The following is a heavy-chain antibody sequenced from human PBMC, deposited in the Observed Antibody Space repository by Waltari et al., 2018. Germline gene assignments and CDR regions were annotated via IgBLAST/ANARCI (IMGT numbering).Heavy chain of an antibody. J-gene: IGHJ6*02. V-gene: IGHV3-21*02. CDR2: ISAQSNYI. CDR1: GFAVSPYS. D-gene: IGHD3-10*01. Sequence: EVQLVESGGGLVKPGGSLRLSCAASGFAVSPYSMNWVRQAPGRGLEWISSISAQSNYIYYADSVRGRFTVSRDNAKSSLSLQMDSLRVEDTAVYYCARGGFGSGSFYKANFYGMDVWGQGTTVTVSS. CDR3: ARGGFGSGSFYKANFYGMDV.